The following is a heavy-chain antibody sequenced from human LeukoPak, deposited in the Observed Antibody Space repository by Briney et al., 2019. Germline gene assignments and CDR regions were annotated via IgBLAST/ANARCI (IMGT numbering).Heavy chain of an antibody. CDR1: GGSISSYY. J-gene: IGHJ4*02. D-gene: IGHD5-12*01. CDR3: ARRTVATTGVDY. Sequence: SETPSLTCTVSGGSISSYYWSWIRQPPGKGLEWIGYIYYSGSTNYNPSLKSRVTISVDTSKNQFSLRLISVTAADTALYYCARRTVATTGVDYWGQGSLVTVSS. V-gene: IGHV4-59*08. CDR2: IYYSGST.